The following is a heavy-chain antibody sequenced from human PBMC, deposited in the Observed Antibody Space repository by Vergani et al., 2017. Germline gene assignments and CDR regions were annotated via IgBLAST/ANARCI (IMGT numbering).Heavy chain of an antibody. V-gene: IGHV3-30*03. J-gene: IGHJ1*01. Sequence: QVHLVESGGGVVQPGRSLRLSCVVSGFTFSYYGMHWVRQAPGKGLEWVAVISYDGTQKYYADSVKGRFTISRDNSKSTLYLQMNSLITEDTAVYYCATTSCGAPSCQIGYFRDWAQGTLVTVSS. CDR2: ISYDGTQK. CDR3: ATTSCGAPSCQIGYFRD. D-gene: IGHD2-21*01. CDR1: GFTFSYYG.